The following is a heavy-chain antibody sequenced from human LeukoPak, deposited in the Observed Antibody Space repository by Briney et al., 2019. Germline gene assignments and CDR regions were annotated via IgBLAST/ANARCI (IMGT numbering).Heavy chain of an antibody. D-gene: IGHD3-22*01. CDR2: ISAYNGNT. V-gene: IGHV1-18*01. Sequence: GASVKVSCKASGYTFTSYGISWVRQAPGQGLEWMGWISAYNGNTNYAQKLQGRVTMTTDTSTSTAHMELRSLRSDDTAVYYCARDPYYDSSPDYWGQGTLVTVSS. CDR1: GYTFTSYG. J-gene: IGHJ4*02. CDR3: ARDPYYDSSPDY.